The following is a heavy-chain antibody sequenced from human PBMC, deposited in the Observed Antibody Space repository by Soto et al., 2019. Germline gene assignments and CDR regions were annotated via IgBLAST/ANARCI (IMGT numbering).Heavy chain of an antibody. CDR3: AKDGAPRYCSRSSCHPAGAY. D-gene: IGHD2-15*01. CDR1: GFTFSNYC. V-gene: IGHV3-30*18. J-gene: IGHJ4*02. Sequence: QVQLVESGGGVVQPGRSLRLSCAGSGFTFSNYCLHWVRQAPGKGLEWVAGISYDGSHKYYADSVKGRFTISRDNSNNMLYLQMDSLRDEDTAVYYCAKDGAPRYCSRSSCHPAGAYWGQGTLVTVSS. CDR2: ISYDGSHK.